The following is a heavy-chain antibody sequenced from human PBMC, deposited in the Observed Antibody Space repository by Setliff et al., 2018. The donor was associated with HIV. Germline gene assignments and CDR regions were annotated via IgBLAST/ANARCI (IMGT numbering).Heavy chain of an antibody. CDR2: IYYSGNT. J-gene: IGHJ1*01. V-gene: IGHV4-59*08. Sequence: SETLSLTCTVSGGSISSYYWSWIRQPPGKGLEWIGYIYYSGNTNYNPSLKSRVTISVDTSKKQFSLKLSSVIAADTAVYYCARHHNTMVRGVAYFQHWGQGTQVTVSS. CDR1: GGSISSYY. CDR3: ARHHNTMVRGVAYFQH. D-gene: IGHD3-10*01.